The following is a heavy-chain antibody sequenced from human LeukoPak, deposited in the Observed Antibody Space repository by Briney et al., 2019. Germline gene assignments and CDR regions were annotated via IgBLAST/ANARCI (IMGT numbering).Heavy chain of an antibody. CDR2: ISSSGSTR. V-gene: IGHV3-48*03. CDR1: GFTFSSYE. J-gene: IGHJ4*02. Sequence: GESLRLSCAASGFTFSSYEMNWVRQAPGKGLEWVSYISSSGSTRYYADSVKGRFTISRDNAKNSLHLQMNSLRAEDTGVYYCARDGSGWYDYWGQGILVTVSS. CDR3: ARDGSGWYDY. D-gene: IGHD6-19*01.